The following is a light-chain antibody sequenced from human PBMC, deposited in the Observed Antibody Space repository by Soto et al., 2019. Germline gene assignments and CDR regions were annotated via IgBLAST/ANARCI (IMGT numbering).Light chain of an antibody. CDR3: QQYGSSPRT. CDR1: QSVGSSY. Sequence: EIVLTQSPGTLSLSPGERATLSCRASQSVGSSYLAWYQQKPGQAPRLLIHGASIRATGIPDRFSGSGSGTDFTLISSRLEPEDFAVFYCQQYGSSPRTFGQGTKVEI. J-gene: IGKJ1*01. CDR2: GAS. V-gene: IGKV3-20*01.